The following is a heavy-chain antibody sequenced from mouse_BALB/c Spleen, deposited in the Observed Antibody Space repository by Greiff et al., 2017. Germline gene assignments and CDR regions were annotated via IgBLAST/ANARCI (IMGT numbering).Heavy chain of an antibody. CDR1: GFTFSDFY. Sequence: EVMLVESGGGLVQPGGSLRLSCATSGFTFSDFYMEWVRQPPGKRLEWIAASRNKANDYTTEYSASVKGRFTISRDNSQSILYLQMNTLRAEDSATYYCARDNYFDYWGQGTTLTVSS. CDR2: SRNKANDYTT. J-gene: IGHJ2*01. V-gene: IGHV7-1*02. CDR3: ARDNYFDY.